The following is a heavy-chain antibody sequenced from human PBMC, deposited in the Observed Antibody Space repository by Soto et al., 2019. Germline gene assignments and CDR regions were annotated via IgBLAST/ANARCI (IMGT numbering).Heavy chain of an antibody. CDR3: ARATPVRGFAP. J-gene: IGHJ5*02. V-gene: IGHV1-8*01. Sequence: QVQLVQAGAEVKKPGASVKVSCKASGYTFTSYDIYWVRQATGQGLEWMGWMNPNSGTRGYAQTFQGRVTMTRNTSLSTAYMELSSLRCVDTAVYYRARATPVRGFAPWGQGNEVTVSS. CDR2: MNPNSGTR. CDR1: GYTFTSYD. D-gene: IGHD1-1*01.